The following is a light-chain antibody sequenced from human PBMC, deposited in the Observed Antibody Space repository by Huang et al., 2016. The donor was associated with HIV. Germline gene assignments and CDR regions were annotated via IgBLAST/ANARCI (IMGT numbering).Light chain of an antibody. Sequence: DIVMTQSPLSLSVTLGEPASISCKSNQSLFYSNGYTYLDWYLQKPGQSPHLRIFWGSDRASGVADRFSGSGTGVDFTLTISRLEAEDVGVYYCMQGLQTPPTFGQGTKVEI. CDR3: MQGLQTPPT. J-gene: IGKJ1*01. V-gene: IGKV2-28*01. CDR1: QSLFYSNGYTY. CDR2: WGS.